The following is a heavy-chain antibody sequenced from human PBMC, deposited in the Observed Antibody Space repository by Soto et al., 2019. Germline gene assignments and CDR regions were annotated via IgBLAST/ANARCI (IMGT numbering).Heavy chain of an antibody. J-gene: IGHJ4*02. Sequence: QVQLVQSGAGVKKPGSSGKVSCRASGDTFTNYTTTWVRQAPGQGLVWMGRLIPILGLANYAQKFRGRVTISADKSTTTAYMELRSLRSEDTAMYYCARFKLGEDYWGQGTLVTVSS. CDR1: GDTFTNYT. CDR2: LIPILGLA. CDR3: ARFKLGEDY. D-gene: IGHD3-16*01. V-gene: IGHV1-69*02.